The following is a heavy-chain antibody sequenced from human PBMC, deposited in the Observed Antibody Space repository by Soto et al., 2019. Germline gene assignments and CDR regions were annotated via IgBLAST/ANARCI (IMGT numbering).Heavy chain of an antibody. CDR2: INNDGSRT. CDR3: ARDRGDGYNPPMLFDI. V-gene: IGHV3-74*01. Sequence: GGSLRLSCAASGFTFINYWMHWVRQVPGEGLVWVSSINNDGSRTWYADSVRGRIAMSRDNAKNSLYLQMNSLRAEDTAVYYCARDRGDGYNPPMLFDIWGQGTMVTVSS. D-gene: IGHD5-12*01. J-gene: IGHJ3*02. CDR1: GFTFINYW.